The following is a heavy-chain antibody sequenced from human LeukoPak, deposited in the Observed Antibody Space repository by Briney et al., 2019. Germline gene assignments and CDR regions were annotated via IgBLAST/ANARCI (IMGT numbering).Heavy chain of an antibody. Sequence: SETLSLTCAVYGGSFSGYYWSWIRQPAGKGLEWIGRIYTSGSTNYNPSLKSRVTMSVDTSKNQFSLKLSSVTAADTAVYYCARDLRGYSYGRNYYYMDVWGKGTTVTISS. J-gene: IGHJ6*03. CDR1: GGSFSGYY. CDR3: ARDLRGYSYGRNYYYMDV. V-gene: IGHV4-4*07. CDR2: IYTSGST. D-gene: IGHD5-18*01.